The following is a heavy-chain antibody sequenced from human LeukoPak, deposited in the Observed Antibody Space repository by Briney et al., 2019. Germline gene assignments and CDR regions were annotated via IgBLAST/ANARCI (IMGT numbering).Heavy chain of an antibody. V-gene: IGHV1-18*01. CDR2: ISTYNGNT. CDR3: ARDHASPYSSGWYIGKNWFDP. J-gene: IGHJ5*02. D-gene: IGHD6-19*01. CDR1: GYTFTNFT. Sequence: ASVKVSCKASGYTFTNFTISWVRQAPGQGLEWMGWISTYNGNTFYAQTLQGRVTMTTDTSTSTAYMELRSLKSDDTAVYYCARDHASPYSSGWYIGKNWFDPWGQGTLVTVSS.